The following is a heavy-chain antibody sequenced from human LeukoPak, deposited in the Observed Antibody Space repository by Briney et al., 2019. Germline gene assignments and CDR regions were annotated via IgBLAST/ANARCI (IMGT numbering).Heavy chain of an antibody. V-gene: IGHV3-74*01. D-gene: IGHD3-22*01. CDR1: GFTFSNHW. CDR3: ARGPGSSGGAYVGDY. CDR2: VDLGGRRT. J-gene: IGHJ4*01. Sequence: GGSLRLSCVASGFTFSNHWMHWVRQVPGKGLVWVSRVDLGGRRTSYEDSVKGRFSISRDNGENTLYLQMNSLRVEDTAVYYCARGPGSSGGAYVGDYWGHGILVTVSS.